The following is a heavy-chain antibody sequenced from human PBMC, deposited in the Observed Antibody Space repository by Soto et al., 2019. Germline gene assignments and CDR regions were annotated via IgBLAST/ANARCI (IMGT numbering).Heavy chain of an antibody. D-gene: IGHD6-19*01. J-gene: IGHJ6*02. CDR2: IWYDGSNK. Sequence: GGSLRLSCAASGFTFSSYGMHWVRQAPGKGLEWVAVIWYDGSNKYYADSVKGRFTISRDNSKNTLYLQMNSLRAEDTAVYYCARGGGEGSGWFYYYYYGMDVWGQGTTGTV. CDR3: ARGGGEGSGWFYYYYYGMDV. CDR1: GFTFSSYG. V-gene: IGHV3-33*01.